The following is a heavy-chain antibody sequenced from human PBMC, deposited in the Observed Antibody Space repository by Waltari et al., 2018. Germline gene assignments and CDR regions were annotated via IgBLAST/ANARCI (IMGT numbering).Heavy chain of an antibody. D-gene: IGHD3-16*01. Sequence: EVQLVEAGGGLVQPGGSLRLSCVVSGFSFSNSWRSWVRQAPGQGLVWVSRMNIDGTSTTYADSVKGRFTISRDNAKNTLYLQMDDLRAEDTAVYYCARDSEGYSTWGAVDFWGQGTMVTVSP. CDR2: MNIDGTST. CDR1: GFSFSNSW. V-gene: IGHV3-74*01. J-gene: IGHJ3*01. CDR3: ARDSEGYSTWGAVDF.